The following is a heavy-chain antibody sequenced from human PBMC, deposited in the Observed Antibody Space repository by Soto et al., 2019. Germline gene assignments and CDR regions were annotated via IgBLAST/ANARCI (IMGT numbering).Heavy chain of an antibody. CDR2: ISGSGDST. Sequence: PGVSLRLSCATSGIIFRNYAMGWVRQAPGKGLEWVSAISGSGDSTYYADSVKGRFTISRDNSKNTLYLQMNSLRVEDTAIFYCAKKAEKPFDGMFYADSWGQGTLVTVSS. J-gene: IGHJ4*02. V-gene: IGHV3-23*01. CDR1: GIIFRNYA. CDR3: AKKAEKPFDGMFYADS. D-gene: IGHD3-10*02.